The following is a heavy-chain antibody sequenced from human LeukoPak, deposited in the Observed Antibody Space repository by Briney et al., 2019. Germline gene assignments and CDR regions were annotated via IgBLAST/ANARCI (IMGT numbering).Heavy chain of an antibody. V-gene: IGHV4-59*12. Sequence: PSETLSLTCTVSGDSINAYYWGWIRQPPGKGLGWIGYIYFSGTTKYNPSLESRVTISVDTSKNQFSLKLSSVTAADTAVYYCARGEDGDYYFQHWGQGTLVTVSS. CDR2: IYFSGTT. D-gene: IGHD4-17*01. J-gene: IGHJ1*01. CDR1: GDSINAYY. CDR3: ARGEDGDYYFQH.